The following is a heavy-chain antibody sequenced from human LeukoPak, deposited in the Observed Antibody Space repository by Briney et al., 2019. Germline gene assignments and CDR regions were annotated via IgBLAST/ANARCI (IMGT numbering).Heavy chain of an antibody. CDR3: ARDGIEQQSPHP. D-gene: IGHD6-13*01. V-gene: IGHV4-39*02. CDR2: IYYSGST. J-gene: IGHJ5*02. Sequence: SETLSLTCTVSGGSISSSSYYWGWIRQPPGKGLEWIGSIYYSGSTYYNPSLKSRVTISVDTSKNQFSLKLSSVTAADTAVYYCARDGIEQQSPHPWGQGTLVTVSS. CDR1: GGSISSSSYY.